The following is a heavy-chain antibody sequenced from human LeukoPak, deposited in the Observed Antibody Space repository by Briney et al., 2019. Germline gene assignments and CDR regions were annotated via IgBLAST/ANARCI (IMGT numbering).Heavy chain of an antibody. D-gene: IGHD5-18*01. V-gene: IGHV4-59*01. Sequence: KPSETLSLTCTVSGGSISSYYWSWIRQPPGKGLEWIGYIYYSGSTNYNPSLKSRLTISVDTSKNQFPLKLSSVTAADTAVYYCARGILGYSYGYDYWGQGTLVTVSS. CDR1: GGSISSYY. CDR2: IYYSGST. J-gene: IGHJ4*02. CDR3: ARGILGYSYGYDY.